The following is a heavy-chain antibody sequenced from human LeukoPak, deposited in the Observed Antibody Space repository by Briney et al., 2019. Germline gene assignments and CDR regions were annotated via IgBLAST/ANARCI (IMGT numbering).Heavy chain of an antibody. CDR3: AXXXXXXXDFWSGYFHMDV. D-gene: IGHD3-3*01. Sequence: PSETLSLTCTVSGGSISSYYWSWIRQPPGKGLEWIGYIYYSGSTNYNPSLKSRVTISVDTSKNQFSLKLSSVTAADTAVYYCAXXXXXXXDFWSGYFHMDVWGQGTTVTVSS. J-gene: IGHJ6*02. V-gene: IGHV4-59*01. CDR2: IYYSGST. CDR1: GGSISSYY.